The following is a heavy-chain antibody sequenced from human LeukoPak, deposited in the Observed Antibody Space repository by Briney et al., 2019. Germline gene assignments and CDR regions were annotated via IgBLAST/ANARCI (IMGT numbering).Heavy chain of an antibody. CDR3: ARVWWLASRYYFDY. Sequence: SETLSLTCTVSGGSISSYYWSWIRQPPGKGLEWIGYIYYSGSTNYYPSLKSRVTISVDTSKNQFSLKLSSVTAADTAVYYCARVWWLASRYYFDYWGQGTLVTVSS. CDR1: GGSISSYY. CDR2: IYYSGST. D-gene: IGHD6-19*01. V-gene: IGHV4-59*01. J-gene: IGHJ4*02.